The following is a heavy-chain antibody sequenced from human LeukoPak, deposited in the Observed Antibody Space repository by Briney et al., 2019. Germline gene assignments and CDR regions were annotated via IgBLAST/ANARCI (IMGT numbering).Heavy chain of an antibody. V-gene: IGHV3-74*01. CDR1: GFTFSSYW. CDR3: ARVATMVRGVINDDAFDI. D-gene: IGHD3-10*01. CDR2: INSDGSST. J-gene: IGHJ3*02. Sequence: GGSLRLSCAASGFTFSSYWMHWVRQAPGKGVVWVSRINSDGSSTNYADSVKGRFTISRDNAKKTLYLQMNSLRAEDTAVYYCARVATMVRGVINDDAFDIWGQGTMVTVSS.